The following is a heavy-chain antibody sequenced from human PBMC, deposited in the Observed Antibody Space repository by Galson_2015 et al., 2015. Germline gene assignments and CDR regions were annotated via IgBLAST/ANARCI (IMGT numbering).Heavy chain of an antibody. D-gene: IGHD3-10*01. V-gene: IGHV1-8*01. Sequence: SVKVSCKASGYTFTSYDINWVRQATGQGLEWMGWMNPNSGNTGYAQKLQGRVTMTRNTSISTAYMELSSLRSEDTAVYYCARGLGGITNFDYWGQGPLVTVSS. CDR1: GYTFTSYD. J-gene: IGHJ4*02. CDR2: MNPNSGNT. CDR3: ARGLGGITNFDY.